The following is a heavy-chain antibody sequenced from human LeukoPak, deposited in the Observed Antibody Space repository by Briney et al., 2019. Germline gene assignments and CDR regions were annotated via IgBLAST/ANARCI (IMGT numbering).Heavy chain of an antibody. Sequence: RASVKVSCKASGYTFTGYYMHWVRQAPGQGLEWMGWINPNSGGTNYAQKFQGWVTMTRDTSISTAYMELSRLRSDDTAVYYCARDGTGTSPTLLYWGQGTLVTVSS. CDR2: INPNSGGT. CDR1: GYTFTGYY. V-gene: IGHV1-2*04. J-gene: IGHJ4*02. D-gene: IGHD1-7*01. CDR3: ARDGTGTSPTLLY.